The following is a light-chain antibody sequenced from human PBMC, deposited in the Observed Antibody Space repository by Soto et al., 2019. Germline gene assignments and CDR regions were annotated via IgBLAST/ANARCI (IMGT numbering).Light chain of an antibody. CDR3: QQYNNWPPWT. Sequence: EIVMTQSLATLSVSPGERATLSCRASQSVGGNLAWYQQKPGQPPRLLIYAASSRPTGIPARFSGSGSGTEFTLTISSLQSEDFAVYYCQQYNNWPPWTFGQGTKVEIK. CDR1: QSVGGN. J-gene: IGKJ1*01. CDR2: AAS. V-gene: IGKV3-15*01.